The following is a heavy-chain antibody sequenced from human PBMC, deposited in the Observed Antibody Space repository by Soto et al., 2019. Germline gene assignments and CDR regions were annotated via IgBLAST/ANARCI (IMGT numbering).Heavy chain of an antibody. V-gene: IGHV4-34*01. CDR3: ARGVPFDP. CDR2: ITHSGST. J-gene: IGHJ5*02. CDR1: GGSFSGYY. Sequence: QVQLQQWGAGLLKPSETLSLTCAVYGGSFSGYYWSWIRQPPGKGLEWIGEITHSGSTNYNPSLKSRVTISVDTSKSQFSLKLSSVTAADTAVYYWARGVPFDPWGQGTLVTVSS.